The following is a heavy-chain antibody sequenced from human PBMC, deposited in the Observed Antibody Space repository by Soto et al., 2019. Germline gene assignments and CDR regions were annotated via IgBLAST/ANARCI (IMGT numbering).Heavy chain of an antibody. CDR1: GGSISSGGYY. V-gene: IGHV4-31*03. CDR2: IYYSGST. Sequence: SETLSLTCTVSGGSISSGGYYWSWIRQHPVKGLEWIGYIYYSGSTYYNPSLKSRVTISVDTSKNQFSLKLSSVTAADTAVYYRARDKGGYYGSGSYYPTPDVWGQGTTVTVSS. CDR3: ARDKGGYYGSGSYYPTPDV. J-gene: IGHJ6*02. D-gene: IGHD3-10*01.